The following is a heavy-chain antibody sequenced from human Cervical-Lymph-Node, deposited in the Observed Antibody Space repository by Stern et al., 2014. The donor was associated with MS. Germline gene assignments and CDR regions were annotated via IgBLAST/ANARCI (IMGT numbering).Heavy chain of an antibody. V-gene: IGHV5-51*03. D-gene: IGHD5-12*01. Sequence: EVQLVESGAEVKKPGESLKISCEASGYLFDDYWIGWVRQMSGRGLELVAIIFPRDSNTRYSPSVQGPVTIPADKSTSPAHLQVSSLKASDPAMYYCARSPATPSGYDRFDYWGQGALVTVSS. CDR2: IFPRDSNT. J-gene: IGHJ4*02. CDR1: GYLFDDYW. CDR3: ARSPATPSGYDRFDY.